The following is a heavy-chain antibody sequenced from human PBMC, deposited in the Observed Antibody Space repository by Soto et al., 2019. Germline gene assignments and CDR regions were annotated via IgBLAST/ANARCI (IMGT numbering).Heavy chain of an antibody. V-gene: IGHV1-3*01. CDR2: INAGNGNT. Sequence: QVQLVQSGAEVKKPGASVKVSCKASGYTFTSYAMHWVRQAPAQRLEWMGWINAGNGNTKYSQKFQGRVTITGDTSACTDDMELSSLRSEDTGVYCGASEVPFYYGSGSVDYWGQGTLVTVSS. CDR3: ASEVPFYYGSGSVDY. CDR1: GYTFTSYA. J-gene: IGHJ4*02. D-gene: IGHD3-10*01.